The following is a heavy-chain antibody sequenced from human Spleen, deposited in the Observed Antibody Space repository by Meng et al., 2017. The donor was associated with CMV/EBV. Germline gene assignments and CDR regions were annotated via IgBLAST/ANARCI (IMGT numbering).Heavy chain of an antibody. D-gene: IGHD3-10*01. CDR1: GFFFSGYS. CDR3: ARDMTLVRGVNVTFPYVCDH. J-gene: IGHJ4*02. V-gene: IGHV3-21*01. Sequence: GESLKISCAASGFFFSGYSMHWVRQTPGKGLEWLSSISGRSAYKYYADSMRGRFTISRDNAKNSLFLQMDRLRLEDTGVYYCARDMTLVRGVNVTFPYVCDHWGQGTLVT. CDR2: ISGRSAYK.